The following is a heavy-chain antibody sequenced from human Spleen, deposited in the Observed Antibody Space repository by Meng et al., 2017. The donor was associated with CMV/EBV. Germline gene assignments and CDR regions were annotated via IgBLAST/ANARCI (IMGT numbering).Heavy chain of an antibody. J-gene: IGHJ5*02. Sequence: CEASGYTLTNYDINWVRQAPGQGLEWMGWMNPNSGNTGYAQKFQGRVTITRNTSLRTAYMELSSLRSEDTAVYYCARGSSSANWFDPWGQGTLVTVSS. CDR3: ARGSSSANWFDP. V-gene: IGHV1-8*03. CDR2: MNPNSGNT. CDR1: GYTLTNYD. D-gene: IGHD6-6*01.